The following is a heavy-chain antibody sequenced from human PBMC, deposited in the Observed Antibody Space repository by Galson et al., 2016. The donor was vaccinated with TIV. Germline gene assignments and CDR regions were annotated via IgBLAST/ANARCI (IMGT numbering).Heavy chain of an antibody. CDR3: ARDSGSYARWFDP. Sequence: SLRLSCAASGFTLSSYSMNWIRQAPGKGLEWVSSVSSSGDYIYYADSVKGRFTISRDNTKNSLYLQMNRLRVEDTATYYCARDSGSYARWFDPWGQGTLDTVSS. CDR2: VSSSGDYI. CDR1: GFTLSSYS. D-gene: IGHD1-26*01. V-gene: IGHV3-21*01. J-gene: IGHJ5*02.